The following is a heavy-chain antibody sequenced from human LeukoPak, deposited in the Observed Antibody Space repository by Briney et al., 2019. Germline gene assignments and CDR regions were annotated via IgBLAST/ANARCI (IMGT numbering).Heavy chain of an antibody. CDR2: ISSSGSPI. J-gene: IGHJ6*04. Sequence: GGSLRLSCAASGFTFSDYYMTWIRQAPGKGLEWVSYISSSGSPIYYADSVKGRFTVSKDNARNSLYLQMNSLRAEDTAVYYCARDGLQHFDWLPLDVWGKGTTVIVSS. CDR1: GFTFSDYY. CDR3: ARDGLQHFDWLPLDV. D-gene: IGHD3-9*01. V-gene: IGHV3-11*04.